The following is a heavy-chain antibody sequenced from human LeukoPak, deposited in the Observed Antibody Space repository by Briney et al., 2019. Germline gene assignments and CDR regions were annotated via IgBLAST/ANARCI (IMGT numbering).Heavy chain of an antibody. CDR3: SEHGSSSY. CDR2: IRSTGDT. D-gene: IGHD6-13*01. J-gene: IGHJ4*02. CDR1: GFSFSENA. V-gene: IGHV3-23*01. Sequence: GGSLRLSCATSGFSFSENALSWLRQAPGKGLGWVSDIRSTGDTYYAESVKGRFTISRDNSKNTLYLQMNSLRADDTALYYASEHGSSSYWGQGTLVTVSS.